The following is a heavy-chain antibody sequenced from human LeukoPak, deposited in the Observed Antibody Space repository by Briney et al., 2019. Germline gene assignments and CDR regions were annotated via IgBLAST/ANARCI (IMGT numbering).Heavy chain of an antibody. Sequence: PSETLSLTCTVSGASISSYYWSWIRQPPGKRLEWIGYIYYSGSANYNPSLKSRVTISVDTSKNQFSLKLSSVTAADTAVYYCTSTVTTPPYDYWGQGTLVTVSS. V-gene: IGHV4-59*12. D-gene: IGHD4-17*01. CDR2: IYYSGSA. J-gene: IGHJ4*02. CDR1: GASISSYY. CDR3: TSTVTTPPYDY.